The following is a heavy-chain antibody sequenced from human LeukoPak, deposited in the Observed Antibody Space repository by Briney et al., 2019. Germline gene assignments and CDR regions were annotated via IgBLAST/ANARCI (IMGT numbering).Heavy chain of an antibody. V-gene: IGHV3-21*01. Sequence: PGGSLRLSCAASGFTFSSYSMNWVRQAPGKGLEWVSSISSSSSYIYYADSVKGRFTISRDNAKNSLYLQMNSLRAEDTAVYYCARDLIDYYDSSGYPEYWGQGTLVTVSS. CDR1: GFTFSSYS. J-gene: IGHJ4*02. CDR2: ISSSSSYI. D-gene: IGHD3-22*01. CDR3: ARDLIDYYDSSGYPEY.